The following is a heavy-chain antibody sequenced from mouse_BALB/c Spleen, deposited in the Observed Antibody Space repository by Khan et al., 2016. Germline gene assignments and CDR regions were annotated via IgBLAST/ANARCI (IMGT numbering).Heavy chain of an antibody. Sequence: EVKLLESGGGLVQPGGSLKLSCAASGFDFSRYWMSWVRQAPGKGLEWIGEINPDSSTTNYTPSLKDKFIISRDNAKNTLYLQLSKVRSEDASLYYCASNWDKGFAYWGQGTLVTVSA. D-gene: IGHD4-1*01. CDR3: ASNWDKGFAY. CDR1: GFDFSRYW. V-gene: IGHV4-1*02. J-gene: IGHJ3*01. CDR2: INPDSSTT.